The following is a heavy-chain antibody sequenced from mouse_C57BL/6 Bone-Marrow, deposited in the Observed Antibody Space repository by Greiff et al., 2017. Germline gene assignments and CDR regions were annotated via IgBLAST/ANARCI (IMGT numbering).Heavy chain of an antibody. CDR1: GFTFSSYA. CDR2: ISDGGSYT. CDR3: AREGDYYGLAY. D-gene: IGHD1-1*01. Sequence: EVQRVESGGGLVKPGGSLKLSCAASGFTFSSYAMSWVRQTPEKRLEWVATISDGGSYTYYPDNVKGRFTISRDNAKNNLYLQMSHLKSEDTAMYYCAREGDYYGLAYWGQGTLVTVSA. V-gene: IGHV5-4*01. J-gene: IGHJ3*01.